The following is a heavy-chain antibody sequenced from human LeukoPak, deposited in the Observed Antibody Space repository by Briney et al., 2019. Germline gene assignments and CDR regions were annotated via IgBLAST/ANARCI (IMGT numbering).Heavy chain of an antibody. J-gene: IGHJ5*02. CDR3: ARDFFDCSSTSCLYKYNWFDP. D-gene: IGHD2-2*01. V-gene: IGHV1-69*08. Sequence: SVKVSCKASGGTFSSYTISWVRQAPGQGLEWMGRIIPILGKANYAQKFQGRVTITADKSTSTAYMELSSLRSEDTAVYYCARDFFDCSSTSCLYKYNWFDPWGQGTLVTVSS. CDR2: IIPILGKA. CDR1: GGTFSSYT.